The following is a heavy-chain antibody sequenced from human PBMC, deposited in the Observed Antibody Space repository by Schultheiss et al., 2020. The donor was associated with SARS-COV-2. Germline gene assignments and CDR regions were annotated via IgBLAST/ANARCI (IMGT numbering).Heavy chain of an antibody. V-gene: IGHV1-18*01. CDR1: GYTFTSYG. CDR2: INPNSGGT. D-gene: IGHD3-3*01. CDR3: AKGRLEWLWRNWFDP. Sequence: ASVKVSCKASGYTFTSYGIIWVRQAPGQGLEWMGWINPNSGGTNYAQKFQGRVTITADESTSTAYMELSSLRSEDTAVYYCAKGRLEWLWRNWFDPWGQGTLVTVSS. J-gene: IGHJ5*02.